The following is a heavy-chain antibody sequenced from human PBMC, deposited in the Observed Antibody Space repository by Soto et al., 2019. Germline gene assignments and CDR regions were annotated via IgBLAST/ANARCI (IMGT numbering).Heavy chain of an antibody. CDR2: ISYDGSNK. Sequence: GGSLRLSCAASGFTFSSYGMHWVRQAPGKGLEWVAVISYDGSNKYYADSVKGRFTISRDNSKNTLYLQMNSLRAEDTAVYYCAKMGPNYYDSSGYYRPFDYWGQGNLVTVS. D-gene: IGHD3-22*01. CDR1: GFTFSSYG. J-gene: IGHJ4*02. V-gene: IGHV3-30*18. CDR3: AKMGPNYYDSSGYYRPFDY.